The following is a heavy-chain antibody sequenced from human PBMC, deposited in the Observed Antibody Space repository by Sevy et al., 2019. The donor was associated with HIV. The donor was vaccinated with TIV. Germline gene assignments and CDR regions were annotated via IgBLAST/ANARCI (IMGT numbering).Heavy chain of an antibody. Sequence: GGSLRLSCAASGVTFSRNAMSWVRQAPGKGLEWASGITGSGGSTYYADSVKGRFTISRDNSKNTLYLQMNSLRDEDTAVYYCAKVGYCSSTSCYSIYYGMDVWGQGTTVTVSS. CDR2: ITGSGGST. J-gene: IGHJ6*02. D-gene: IGHD2-2*02. CDR3: AKVGYCSSTSCYSIYYGMDV. CDR1: GVTFSRNA. V-gene: IGHV3-23*01.